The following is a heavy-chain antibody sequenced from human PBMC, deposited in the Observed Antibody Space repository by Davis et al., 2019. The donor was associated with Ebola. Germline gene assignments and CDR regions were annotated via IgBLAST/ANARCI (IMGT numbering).Heavy chain of an antibody. V-gene: IGHV3-48*02. Sequence: AGSLTLSCAASGFTFSDYAMSWVRQSPGNGLEWLSYISSGGVTTYYADSVEGRFSSSRDNAKNSLLLQMNSLKDDDTAVYYCARVNLWSRGWGMDVWGKGTTVTVSS. D-gene: IGHD2-21*01. CDR1: GFTFSDYA. CDR2: ISSGGVTT. CDR3: ARVNLWSRGWGMDV. J-gene: IGHJ6*03.